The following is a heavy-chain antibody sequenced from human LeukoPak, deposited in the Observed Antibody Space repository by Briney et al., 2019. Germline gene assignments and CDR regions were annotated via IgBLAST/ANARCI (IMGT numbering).Heavy chain of an antibody. J-gene: IGHJ4*02. CDR1: GGTFSSYA. V-gene: IGHV1-69*05. Sequence: AVKVSCKASGGTFSSYAISWVRQAPGQGLEWMGGIIPIFGTANYAQKFQGRVTITTDESTSTAYMELSSLRSEDTAVYYCARGFSGEWLLQIDYWGQGTLVTVSS. CDR3: ARGFSGEWLLQIDY. D-gene: IGHD3-3*01. CDR2: IIPIFGTA.